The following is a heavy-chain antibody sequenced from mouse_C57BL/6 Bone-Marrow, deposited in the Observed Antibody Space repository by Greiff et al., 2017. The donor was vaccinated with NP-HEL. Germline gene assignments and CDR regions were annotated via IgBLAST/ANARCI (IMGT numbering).Heavy chain of an antibody. Sequence: QVQLQQSGAELARPGASVKMSCKASGYTFTSYTMHWVKQRPGQGLEWIGYINPSSGYTKYNQKFKDKATLTADKSSSTAYMQLSSLTSEDSAVYYCARWGDYAMDDWGKGTSVTVSS. J-gene: IGHJ4*01. CDR2: INPSSGYT. CDR3: ARWGDYAMDD. CDR1: GYTFTSYT. V-gene: IGHV1-4*01.